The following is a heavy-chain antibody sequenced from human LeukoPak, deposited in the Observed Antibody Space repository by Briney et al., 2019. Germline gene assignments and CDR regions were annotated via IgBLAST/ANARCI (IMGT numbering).Heavy chain of an antibody. V-gene: IGHV3-7*01. CDR1: GFTFGTYW. CDR3: TGDIVVVPAAIGAFDI. J-gene: IGHJ3*02. CDR2: IKEDATEK. Sequence: GGSLRLSCAASGFTFGTYWAHWVRQAPGQGLEWVANIKEDATEKYYVDSVKGRFTISRDNAKKSLYLQMNSLRAEDTAVYYCTGDIVVVPAAIGAFDIWGQGTMVTVSS. D-gene: IGHD2-2*02.